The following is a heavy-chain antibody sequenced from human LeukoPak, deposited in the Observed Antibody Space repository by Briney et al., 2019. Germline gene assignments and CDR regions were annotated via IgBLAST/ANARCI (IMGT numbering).Heavy chain of an antibody. V-gene: IGHV4-34*01. CDR2: INHSGTT. D-gene: IGHD3-16*02. J-gene: IGHJ4*02. CDR3: ARHYSSGSYRYTGSFDS. CDR1: GGSFSGYY. Sequence: SETLSLTCAVYGGSFSGYYWSWIRQPPGKGLEWIGEINHSGTTNYSPSLKSRVSISVDTSNNEFSLKLNSVTAADAAMYYCARHYSSGSYRYTGSFDSWGQGMLVNVSS.